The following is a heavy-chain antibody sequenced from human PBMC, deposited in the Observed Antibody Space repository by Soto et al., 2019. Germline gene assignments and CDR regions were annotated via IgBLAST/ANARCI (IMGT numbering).Heavy chain of an antibody. CDR3: AKDVDSIVRFVVVVAATQAPWFDP. CDR2: ISGSGGST. V-gene: IGHV3-23*01. CDR1: GFTFSSYA. J-gene: IGHJ5*02. Sequence: EVQLLESGGGLVQPGGSLRLSCAASGFTFSSYAMSWVRQAPGKGLEWVSAISGSGGSTYYADSVKGRFTISRDNSKNTLYLQMNSLRAEDTAVYYCAKDVDSIVRFVVVVAATQAPWFDPWGQGTLVTVSS. D-gene: IGHD2-15*01.